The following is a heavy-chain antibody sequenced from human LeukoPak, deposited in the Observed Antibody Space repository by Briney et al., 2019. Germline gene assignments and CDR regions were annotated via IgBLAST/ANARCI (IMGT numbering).Heavy chain of an antibody. CDR1: GYTFTDYY. CDR2: INPNSGGT. V-gene: IGHV1-2*02. D-gene: IGHD1-1*01. Sequence: GASVKVSCKASGYTFTDYYMHWVRQAPGQGLEWMGWINPNSGGTNYAQKFQGRVTMTRDTSISTAYMELSRLRSDDTAVYYCARAVYNWNDVSWFDPWGQGTLVTVSS. J-gene: IGHJ5*02. CDR3: ARAVYNWNDVSWFDP.